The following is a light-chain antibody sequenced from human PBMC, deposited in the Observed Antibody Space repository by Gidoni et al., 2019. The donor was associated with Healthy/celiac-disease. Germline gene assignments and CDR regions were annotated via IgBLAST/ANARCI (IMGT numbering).Light chain of an antibody. J-gene: IGKJ3*01. CDR3: QQYYSTPFT. CDR2: WAS. V-gene: IGKV4-1*01. CDR1: QNIFYSSNNKNY. Sequence: DIVMTQSPGSLAVSLGERATINCKSSQNIFYSSNNKNYLTWYQQKPGQPPKLLIYWASTRESGVPDRFSGSGSGTDFTLTISSLQAEDVAVYYCQQYYSTPFTFGPXTTVDIK.